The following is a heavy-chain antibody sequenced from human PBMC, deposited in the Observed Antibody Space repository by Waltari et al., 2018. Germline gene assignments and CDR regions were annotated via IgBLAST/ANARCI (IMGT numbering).Heavy chain of an antibody. CDR1: GFTFSSYW. Sequence: EVQLVESGGGLIQPGGSLRLSCAASGFTFSSYWMHWVRQAPGKGLVWGGRIIKDWMSTSNADAVKGRFTIPRDNAKNTLYLQMNSLRADDTAMYYCASGNSHAFDIWGQGTMVTVSS. D-gene: IGHD1-7*01. CDR3: ASGNSHAFDI. J-gene: IGHJ3*02. V-gene: IGHV3-74*01. CDR2: IIKDWMST.